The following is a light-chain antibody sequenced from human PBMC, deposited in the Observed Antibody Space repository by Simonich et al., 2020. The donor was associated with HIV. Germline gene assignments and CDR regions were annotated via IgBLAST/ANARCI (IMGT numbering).Light chain of an antibody. CDR2: KAS. V-gene: IGKV1-5*03. J-gene: IGKJ1*01. CDR1: QSISSW. Sequence: DIQMTQSPSTLSASVGDRVTLTCRASQSISSWLAWYQQKPGKAPKLLIYKASSLESGVPSRFSGSGSGTEFTLTISSLQPDDFATYYCQQYNTYLRTFGQGTKVEIK. CDR3: QQYNTYLRT.